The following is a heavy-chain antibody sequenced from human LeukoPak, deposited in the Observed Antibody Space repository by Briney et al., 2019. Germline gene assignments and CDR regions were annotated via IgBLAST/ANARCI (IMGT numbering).Heavy chain of an antibody. CDR1: GFTFSSYG. D-gene: IGHD2-15*01. J-gene: IGHJ4*02. V-gene: IGHV3-23*01. Sequence: GGSLRLSCAASGFTFSSYGMSWVRQAPGEGLEWVSSISSGGVSTYYADSVKGRFTISRDNAKNTLYLQMNSLRAEDTAVYYCTRDQIYCSGGYCYFEHWGQGTLVTASS. CDR2: ISSGGVST. CDR3: TRDQIYCSGGYCYFEH.